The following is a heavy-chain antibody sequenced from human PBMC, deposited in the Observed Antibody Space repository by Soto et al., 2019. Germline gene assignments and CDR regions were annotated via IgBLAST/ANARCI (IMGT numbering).Heavy chain of an antibody. D-gene: IGHD1-26*01. CDR3: AKALLRSPTCDY. CDR1: GFTFSSYA. Sequence: GGSLRLSCAASGFTFSSYAMSWVRQAPGKGLEWVSAISGSGGSTYYADSVKGRFTISRDNSKNTLYLKMNSLRAEDTAVYYCAKALLRSPTCDYWGQGTLVTVSS. V-gene: IGHV3-23*01. CDR2: ISGSGGST. J-gene: IGHJ4*02.